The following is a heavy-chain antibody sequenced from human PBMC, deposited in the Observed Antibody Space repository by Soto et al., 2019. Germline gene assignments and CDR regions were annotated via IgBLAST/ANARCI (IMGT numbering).Heavy chain of an antibody. CDR1: GGSISSSSYY. CDR3: ARSHGVTTVTTIDY. CDR2: IYYSGST. J-gene: IGHJ4*02. Sequence: SETLSLTCTVSGGSISSSSYYWGWIRQPPGKGLEWIGCIYYSGSTYYNPSLKSRFTISVDTSKNQFSLKLSSVTAADTAVYYCARSHGVTTVTTIDYWGQGTLVTVSS. V-gene: IGHV4-39*01. D-gene: IGHD4-17*01.